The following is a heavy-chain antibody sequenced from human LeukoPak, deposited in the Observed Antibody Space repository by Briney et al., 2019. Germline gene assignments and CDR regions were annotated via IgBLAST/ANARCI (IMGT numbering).Heavy chain of an antibody. CDR3: ARDRRCSSTSCYYFDY. CDR1: GFTFSSYT. CDR2: TKNKANSYTT. Sequence: GGSLRLSCAASGFTFSSYTMNWVRQAPGKGLEWVGRTKNKANSYTTEYAASVKGRFTISRDDSRNSLYLQMNSLRAEDTAVYYCARDRRCSSTSCYYFDYWGQGTLVTVSS. J-gene: IGHJ4*02. V-gene: IGHV3-72*01. D-gene: IGHD2-2*01.